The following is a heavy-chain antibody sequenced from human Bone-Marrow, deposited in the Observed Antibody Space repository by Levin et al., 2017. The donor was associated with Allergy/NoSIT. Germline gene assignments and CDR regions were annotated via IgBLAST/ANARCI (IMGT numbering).Heavy chain of an antibody. CDR1: RFSFNIYG. D-gene: IGHD5-12*01. V-gene: IGHV3-30*18. CDR2: ISYDGSQK. J-gene: IGHJ6*03. Sequence: GGSLRLSCEASRFSFNIYGMHWVRQAPGKGLEWVSFISYDGSQKYYADSVKGRFTISRDNSQTTLYLQMDSLRTDDPAVYYCAKSGFDSYFYMDVWGKGTTVTVSS. CDR3: AKSGFDSYFYMDV.